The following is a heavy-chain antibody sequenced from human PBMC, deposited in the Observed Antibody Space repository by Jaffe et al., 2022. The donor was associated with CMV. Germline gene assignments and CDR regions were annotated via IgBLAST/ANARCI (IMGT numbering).Heavy chain of an antibody. CDR1: GSTFSRFW. V-gene: IGHV3-7*03. Sequence: EVQLVMSGGGLVQPGGSLRLSCGGSGSTFSRFWTTWVRQAPGKGLEWVATIKYDGREAWYVDSVKGRFTIARDTAENSVHLEMNSLRVEDTAVYFCARVGLFYDFGGYPHDVLDMWGQGTSVTVSS. D-gene: IGHD3-22*01. CDR3: ARVGLFYDFGGYPHDVLDM. J-gene: IGHJ3*02. CDR2: IKYDGREA.